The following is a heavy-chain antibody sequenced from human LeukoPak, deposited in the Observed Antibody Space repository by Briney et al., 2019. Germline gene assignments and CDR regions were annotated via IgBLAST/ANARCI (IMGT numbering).Heavy chain of an antibody. D-gene: IGHD2-15*01. J-gene: IGHJ4*02. CDR3: ATTQTFDY. CDR2: IKQDGSDK. Sequence: ESLTLSCIASGFTFSNYWMSWVRQAPGKGLEWVANIKQDGSDKNYIDSVKGRFSISRDNAKSSLNLQMHNLRAEDTAVYYCATTQTFDYWGQGTLVTVSS. CDR1: GFTFSNYW. V-gene: IGHV3-7*03.